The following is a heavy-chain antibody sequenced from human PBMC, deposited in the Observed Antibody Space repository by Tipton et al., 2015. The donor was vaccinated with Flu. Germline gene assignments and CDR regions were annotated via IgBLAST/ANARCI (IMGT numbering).Heavy chain of an antibody. Sequence: TLSLTCSVSGYSISSGYYWGWVRRPPGKGLEWIGTIYHSGSTYYNPSLKSRLTISVDTSKNQFSLKLSSVTAADTAVYYCARDPSLGMPDYFDSWGQGTLVTVSS. CDR2: IYHSGST. CDR1: GYSISSGYY. J-gene: IGHJ4*02. CDR3: ARDPSLGMPDYFDS. V-gene: IGHV4-38-2*02. D-gene: IGHD2-2*01.